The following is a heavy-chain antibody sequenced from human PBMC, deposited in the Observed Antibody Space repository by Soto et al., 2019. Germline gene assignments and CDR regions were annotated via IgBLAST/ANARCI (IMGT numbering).Heavy chain of an antibody. D-gene: IGHD6-19*01. CDR1: GYSITAGGYY. CDR2: FYSSGSI. V-gene: IGHV4-31*03. Sequence: PSETLSLTCFVSGYSITAGGYYWSWIHHHPGKGLEWIGSFYSSGSIIYNPSLRSRVSISGDTSSNQFSMSLTSVTAADTARYYCARMYSSGSGWFHPWGQGTLVTVSS. CDR3: ARMYSSGSGWFHP. J-gene: IGHJ5*02.